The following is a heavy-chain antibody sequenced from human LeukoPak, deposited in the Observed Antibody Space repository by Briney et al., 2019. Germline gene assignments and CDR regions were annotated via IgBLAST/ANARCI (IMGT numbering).Heavy chain of an antibody. CDR2: ISAYNGNT. Sequence: ASVKVSCKASGYTFTSYGISWVRQAPGQGLEWMGWISAYNGNTDYAQKLQGRVTMTTDTSTSTAYMELRSLRSDDTAVYYCARVSLGNPAFDYWGQGTLVTVSS. CDR3: ARVSLGNPAFDY. J-gene: IGHJ4*02. V-gene: IGHV1-18*01. CDR1: GYTFTSYG.